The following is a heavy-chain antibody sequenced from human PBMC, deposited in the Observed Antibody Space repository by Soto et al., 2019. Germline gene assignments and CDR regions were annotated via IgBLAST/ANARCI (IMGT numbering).Heavy chain of an antibody. D-gene: IGHD3-10*01. Sequence: ASVKVSCKASGYTFTSYDINRVRQATGQGLEWMGWMNPNSGNTGYAQKFQGRVTMTRNTSISTAYMELSSLRSEDTAVYYCASTVIGPQAHDAFDIWGQGTMVTVSS. V-gene: IGHV1-8*01. J-gene: IGHJ3*02. CDR1: GYTFTSYD. CDR3: ASTVIGPQAHDAFDI. CDR2: MNPNSGNT.